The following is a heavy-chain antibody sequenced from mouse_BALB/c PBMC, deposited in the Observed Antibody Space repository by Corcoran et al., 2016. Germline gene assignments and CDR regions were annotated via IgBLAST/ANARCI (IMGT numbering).Heavy chain of an antibody. CDR2: INPSTGYT. J-gene: IGHJ1*01. CDR1: GYTFTSYW. D-gene: IGHD4-1*01. CDR3: ARKLDWYFDV. V-gene: IGHV1-7*01. Sequence: QVQLQQSGAEPAKPGASVKMSCKASGYTFTSYWMHWVKQRPGQGLEWIGYINPSTGYTEYNQKFKDKATLTADKSSSTAYMQLSSLTSEDSAVYYCARKLDWYFDVWGAGTTVTVSS.